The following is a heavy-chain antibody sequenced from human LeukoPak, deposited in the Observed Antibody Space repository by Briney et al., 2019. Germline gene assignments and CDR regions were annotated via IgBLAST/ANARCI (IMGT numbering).Heavy chain of an antibody. CDR1: GFTFSYFD. CDR2: ISSDASTI. CDR3: ARDPVTDRFWSGLYDIDH. J-gene: IGHJ4*02. V-gene: IGHV3-48*01. D-gene: IGHD3-3*01. Sequence: GGSLRLSCAASGFTFSYFDMNWVRQAPGKGLEWVSYISSDASTIYYADSVKGRFTISRDNADNSLYLQINNLRPEDTGVYFCARDPVTDRFWSGLYDIDHWGQGTLVTVSS.